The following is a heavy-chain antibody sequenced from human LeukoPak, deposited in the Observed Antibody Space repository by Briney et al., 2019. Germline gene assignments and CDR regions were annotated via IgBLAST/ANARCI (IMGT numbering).Heavy chain of an antibody. Sequence: GGSLRLSCAASGFTFSSYAMSWVRQAPGKGLEWVSAISGSGGSTYYADSVKGRFTISRDNSKNTLYLQMNSLRAEDTAVYYCARGSGSYYWFDYWGQGTLVTVSS. D-gene: IGHD1-26*01. CDR3: ARGSGSYYWFDY. V-gene: IGHV3-23*01. J-gene: IGHJ4*02. CDR2: ISGSGGST. CDR1: GFTFSSYA.